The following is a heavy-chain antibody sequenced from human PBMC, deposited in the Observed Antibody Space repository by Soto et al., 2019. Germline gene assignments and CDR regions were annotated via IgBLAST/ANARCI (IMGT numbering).Heavy chain of an antibody. D-gene: IGHD3-10*01. CDR3: ARDGVGFGEFLFMDV. CDR2: INAGNGNT. CDR1: GYTFTSYA. J-gene: IGHJ6*03. V-gene: IGHV1-3*01. Sequence: ASVKVSCKASGYTFTSYAMHWVRQAPGQRLEWMGWINAGNGNTKYSQKFQGRVTITRDTSASTAYMELSSLRSEDTAVYYCARDGVGFGEFLFMDVWGKGTTVTVSS.